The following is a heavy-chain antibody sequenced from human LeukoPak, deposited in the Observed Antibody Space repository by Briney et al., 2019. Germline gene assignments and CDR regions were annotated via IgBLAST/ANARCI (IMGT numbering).Heavy chain of an antibody. D-gene: IGHD1-7*01. V-gene: IGHV3-23*01. CDR1: GFPFSAYA. Sequence: GGSLRLSCAASGFPFSAYAMSWVRQAPGKGLEWVSAISASGDTTYYADSVKGRFTISRDNSKNTLFLQMNSLRAEDTAVYYCAKRRGLELLYYYYMDVWGKGTTVTVSS. CDR2: ISASGDTT. J-gene: IGHJ6*03. CDR3: AKRRGLELLYYYYMDV.